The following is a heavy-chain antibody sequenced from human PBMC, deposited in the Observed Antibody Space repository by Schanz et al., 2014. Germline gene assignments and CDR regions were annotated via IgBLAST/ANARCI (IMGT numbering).Heavy chain of an antibody. D-gene: IGHD3-10*01. Sequence: QVQLVESGGGVAQPGRSLRLSCATSGLNFDYYGMHWVRQAPGKGLEWVALISYDGSSKNHADSVQGRFTISRDNSKNALYLQMDSLRAEDTAVYYCARGIITMVRGGDVGAFDIWGQGTMVTVSS. CDR1: GLNFDYYG. CDR2: ISYDGSSK. J-gene: IGHJ3*02. V-gene: IGHV3-33*01. CDR3: ARGIITMVRGGDVGAFDI.